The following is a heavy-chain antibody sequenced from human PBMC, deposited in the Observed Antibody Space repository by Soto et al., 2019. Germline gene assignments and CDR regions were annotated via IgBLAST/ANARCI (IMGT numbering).Heavy chain of an antibody. CDR2: IYYSGST. J-gene: IGHJ5*02. V-gene: IGHV4-30-4*01. CDR3: ARAPIAIVVASKTWFDP. Sequence: SETLSLTCTVSGGSISSGDYYWSWIRQPPGKGLEWIGYIYYSGSTYYNPSLKSRVTISVDTSKNQFSLKLSSVTAADTAVYYCARAPIAIVVASKTWFDPWGQGTLVTVSS. D-gene: IGHD2-21*01. CDR1: GGSISSGDYY.